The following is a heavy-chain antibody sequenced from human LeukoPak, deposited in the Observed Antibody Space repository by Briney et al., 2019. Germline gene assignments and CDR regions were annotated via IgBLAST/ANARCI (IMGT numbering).Heavy chain of an antibody. D-gene: IGHD3-22*01. CDR2: IYTSGST. J-gene: IGHJ4*02. CDR3: ARVRYYYDSSGYYYELDDY. Sequence: SETLSLTCTVSGGSISSGSYYWSWIRQPAGKGLEWIGRIYTSGSTNYNPSLKSRVTISVDTSKNQFSLKLSSVTAADTAVYYCARVRYYYDSSGYYYELDDYWGQGTLVTVSS. CDR1: GGSISSGSYY. V-gene: IGHV4-61*02.